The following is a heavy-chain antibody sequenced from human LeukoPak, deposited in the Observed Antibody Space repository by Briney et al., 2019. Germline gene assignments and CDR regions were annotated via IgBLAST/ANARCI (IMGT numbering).Heavy chain of an antibody. CDR1: GGSISSSSYY. D-gene: IGHD3-22*01. V-gene: IGHV3-23*01. Sequence: PSETLSLTCTVSGGSISSSSYYWGWVRQAPGKGLEWVSAISGSGGSTYYADSVKGRFTISRDNSKNTLYLQMNSLRAEDTAVYYCAKDLVHYYDSSGYWDYWGQGTLVTVSS. CDR2: ISGSGGST. J-gene: IGHJ4*02. CDR3: AKDLVHYYDSSGYWDY.